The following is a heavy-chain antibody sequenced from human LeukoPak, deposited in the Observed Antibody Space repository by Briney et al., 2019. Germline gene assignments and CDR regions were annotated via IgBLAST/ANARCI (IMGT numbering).Heavy chain of an antibody. Sequence: SQTLSLTCAISGDSVSSNRVAWNWIRQSPSRGLDWLVRTYYRTKWYNDYGVTVKSLININPDRSKKNVYLQLKFVAPEDTAVYYCASGGGLVDFDYWGRGPLVTVSS. J-gene: IGHJ4*02. D-gene: IGHD3-16*01. V-gene: IGHV6-1*01. CDR2: TYYRTKWYN. CDR1: GDSVSSNRVA. CDR3: ASGGGLVDFDY.